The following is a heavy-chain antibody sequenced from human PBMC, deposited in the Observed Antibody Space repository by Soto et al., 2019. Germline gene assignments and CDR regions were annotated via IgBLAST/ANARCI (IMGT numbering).Heavy chain of an antibody. CDR3: AKDGYEAAAGYYFDY. D-gene: IGHD6-13*01. CDR2: VSYSGNDK. J-gene: IGHJ4*02. CDR1: GFTFRSYG. V-gene: IGHV3-30*18. Sequence: QVQLVESGGGVVQPGRSLRLSCVASGFTFRSYGMHWVRQSPGKGLEWVAVVSYSGNDKKFADSVKGRFTISRDNSKDTLYLQMNSLRPEDTAIYYCAKDGYEAAAGYYFDYWGQGTLVTVSS.